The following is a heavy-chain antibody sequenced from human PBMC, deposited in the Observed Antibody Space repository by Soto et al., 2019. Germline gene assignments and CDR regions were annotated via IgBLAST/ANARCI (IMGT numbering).Heavy chain of an antibody. V-gene: IGHV1-8*01. J-gene: IGHJ6*02. CDR1: GYTFTSFN. Sequence: VQLLRLGAEVKKLGPSVRVPCKASGYTFTSFNLNGGRQAPGQGLEWMGWMTPNSGNTAYAKKFQGRVTMTRNTSISTAYMELSSLRSEDTAVYYCAREITDYGMDVWGQGTTVTVSS. CDR3: AREITDYGMDV. CDR2: MTPNSGNT. D-gene: IGHD1-20*01.